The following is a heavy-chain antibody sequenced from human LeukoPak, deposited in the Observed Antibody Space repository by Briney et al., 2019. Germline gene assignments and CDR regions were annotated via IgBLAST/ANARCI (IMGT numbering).Heavy chain of an antibody. D-gene: IGHD3-16*01. CDR1: GFTFSSYG. CDR2: IRYDGSNK. Sequence: GGSLRLSCAASGFTFSSYGMHWVRQAPGKGLEWVAFIRYDGSNKYYADSVKGRFTISRDNSKNTLYLQMTSLRAEDTAVFYCAKGTTDYDASDPLDFWGQGTLVTVSS. V-gene: IGHV3-30*02. J-gene: IGHJ4*02. CDR3: AKGTTDYDASDPLDF.